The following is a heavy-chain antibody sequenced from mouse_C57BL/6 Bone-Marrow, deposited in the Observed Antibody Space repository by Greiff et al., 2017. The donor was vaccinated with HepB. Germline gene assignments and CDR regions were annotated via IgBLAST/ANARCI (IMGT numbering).Heavy chain of an antibody. D-gene: IGHD3-1*01. CDR1: GFTFSDYY. V-gene: IGHV5-12*01. CDR2: ISNGGGST. J-gene: IGHJ2*01. Sequence: EVMLVESGGGLVQPGGSLKLSCAASGFTFSDYYMYWVRQTPEKRLEWVAYISNGGGSTYYPDTVKGRFTISRDNAKNTLYLQMSRLKSEDTAMYYYARHGLLFDYWGQGTTLTVSS. CDR3: ARHGLLFDY.